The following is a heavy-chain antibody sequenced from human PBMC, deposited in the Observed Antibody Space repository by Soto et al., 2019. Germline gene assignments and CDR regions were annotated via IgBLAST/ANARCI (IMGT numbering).Heavy chain of an antibody. CDR1: GFTFSSYA. V-gene: IGHV3-23*01. CDR3: AKDPVPVVVVTNEN. D-gene: IGHD3-22*01. J-gene: IGHJ4*02. Sequence: GGSLRLSCAASGFTFSSYAMSWVRQAPGKGLEWVSAISGSGGSTYYADSVKGRFTISRDNSKNTLYLQMNSLRAEDTAVYYCAKDPVPVVVVTNENWGQGTLVTVSS. CDR2: ISGSGGST.